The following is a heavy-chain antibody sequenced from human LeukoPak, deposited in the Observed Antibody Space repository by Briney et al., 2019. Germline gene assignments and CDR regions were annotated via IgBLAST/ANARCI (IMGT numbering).Heavy chain of an antibody. D-gene: IGHD4-17*01. CDR2: IRSKANSYAT. J-gene: IGHJ6*02. CDR1: GFTFSSSA. V-gene: IGHV3-73*01. CDR3: TRRGDYYYGMDV. Sequence: GGSLRLSCAASGFTFSSSAMHWVRQASGKGLEWVGRIRSKANSYATAYAASVKGRFTISRDDSKNTAYLQMNSLKTEDTAVYYCTRRGDYYYGMDVWGQGTTVTVSS.